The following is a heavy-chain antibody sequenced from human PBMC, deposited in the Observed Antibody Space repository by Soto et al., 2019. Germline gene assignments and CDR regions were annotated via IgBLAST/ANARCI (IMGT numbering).Heavy chain of an antibody. V-gene: IGHV1-2*04. CDR2: INPNSGGT. J-gene: IGHJ4*02. Sequence: ASVKVSCKASGYTFTGYYMHWVRQAPGQGLEWMGWINPNSGGTNYAQKFQGWVTMTRDTSISTAYMELSRLRSDDTAVYYCARGLIGSGYCLLDYWGQGTLVTVSS. CDR3: ARGLIGSGYCLLDY. D-gene: IGHD3-22*01. CDR1: GYTFTGYY.